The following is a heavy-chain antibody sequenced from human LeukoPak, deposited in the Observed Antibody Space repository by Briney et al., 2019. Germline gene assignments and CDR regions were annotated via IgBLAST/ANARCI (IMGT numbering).Heavy chain of an antibody. V-gene: IGHV3-21*01. D-gene: IGHD6-19*01. J-gene: IGHJ3*02. CDR2: ISSSSSYI. CDR1: GFTFSRYS. Sequence: KPGGSQRLSCAASGFTFSRYSMNWVRQAPGKGLEWVSSISSSSSYIYYADSVKGRFPIPRDNAKNSLYLKMTSLRAENTAVYYCARDRDAVSSGWLSYAFDIWGQGTMVTVSS. CDR3: ARDRDAVSSGWLSYAFDI.